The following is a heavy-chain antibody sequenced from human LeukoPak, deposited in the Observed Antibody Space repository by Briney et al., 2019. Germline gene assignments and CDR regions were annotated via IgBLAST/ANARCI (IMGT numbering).Heavy chain of an antibody. V-gene: IGHV3-21*01. Sequence: GSLRLSCAASGFTFSNYSMNWVRQAPGKGLEWVSSISSSSSYIYYADSVKGRFTISRDNAKNSLYLQMNSLRAEDTAVYYYARGIVGASYYYYMDVWGKGTTVTVSS. CDR2: ISSSSSYI. CDR1: GFTFSNYS. CDR3: ARGIVGASYYYYMDV. D-gene: IGHD1-26*01. J-gene: IGHJ6*03.